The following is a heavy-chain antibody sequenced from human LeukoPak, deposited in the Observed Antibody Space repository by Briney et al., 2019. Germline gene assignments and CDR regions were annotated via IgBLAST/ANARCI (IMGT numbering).Heavy chain of an antibody. D-gene: IGHD3-22*01. V-gene: IGHV1-46*01. CDR2: INPSGGST. Sequence: EASLKVSCKASGYTFTSSYMHWVRQAPGQGLEWMGIINPSGGSTSYAQKFQGRVTMTRDTSTSTVYMELSSLRSEGTAVYYCARDKTTYYYDSSGYSNSMDVWGQGTTVTVSS. CDR1: GYTFTSSY. CDR3: ARDKTTYYYDSSGYSNSMDV. J-gene: IGHJ6*02.